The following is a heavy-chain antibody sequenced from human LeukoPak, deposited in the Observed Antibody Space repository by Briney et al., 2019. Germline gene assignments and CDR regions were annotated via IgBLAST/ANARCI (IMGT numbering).Heavy chain of an antibody. J-gene: IGHJ2*01. D-gene: IGHD4-17*01. V-gene: IGHV3-21*04. CDR3: AKDGHDYGDYGPYWYFDL. CDR2: ISSSSSYI. CDR1: GFTFSSYA. Sequence: PGESLRLSCGASGFTFSSYAMSWVRQAPGKGLEWVSSISSSSSYIYYADSVKGRFTISRDNAKNSLYLQMNSLRAEDTAVYYCAKDGHDYGDYGPYWYFDLWGRGTLVTVSS.